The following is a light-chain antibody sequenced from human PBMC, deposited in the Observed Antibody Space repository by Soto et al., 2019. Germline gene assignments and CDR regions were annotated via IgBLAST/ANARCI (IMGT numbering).Light chain of an antibody. V-gene: IGKV3-20*01. CDR3: QQFGSSPGFT. CDR2: GAS. CDR1: QSINNRY. J-gene: IGKJ3*01. Sequence: EIVLTQSPGTLSLSPGERATLSCRASQSINNRYLAGYQQKPGQAPRLLIYGASSRATGIPDRFIGSGSETDFTLTISRLESEDFAVYYCQQFGSSPGFTFGPGTKVYIK.